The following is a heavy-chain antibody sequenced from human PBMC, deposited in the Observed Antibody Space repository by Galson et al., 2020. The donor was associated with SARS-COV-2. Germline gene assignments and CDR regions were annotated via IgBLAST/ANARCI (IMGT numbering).Heavy chain of an antibody. CDR3: ARSGIVWATTCWYFDL. CDR2: IDWDDAE. J-gene: IGHJ2*01. V-gene: IGHV2-70*11. Sequence: SGPTLVKPTQTLTLTCSFSGFSLSTSGMCVSWIRQPPGKDLEWHARIDWDDAEYYSTSLKTRLTISKDTSKNQVDLTMTNMDPVDTATYYCARSGIVWATTCWYFDLWGRGTLVTVSS. CDR1: GFSLSTSGMC. D-gene: IGHD1-26*01.